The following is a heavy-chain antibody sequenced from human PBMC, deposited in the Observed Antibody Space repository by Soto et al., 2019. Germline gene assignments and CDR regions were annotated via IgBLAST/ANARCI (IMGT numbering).Heavy chain of an antibody. V-gene: IGHV3-30*18. J-gene: IGHJ4*02. CDR1: GFTFSSYG. D-gene: IGHD3-22*01. Sequence: QVQVVESGGGVVQPGRSLRLSCAASGFTFSSYGMHWVRQAPGKGLEWVTVISYDGSNKYYADSVKGRFTISRDNSKNTLYLQMDSLRAEDTAVYYCAKDTYYHDSSGYYVFDYWGQRTLVTVSS. CDR3: AKDTYYHDSSGYYVFDY. CDR2: ISYDGSNK.